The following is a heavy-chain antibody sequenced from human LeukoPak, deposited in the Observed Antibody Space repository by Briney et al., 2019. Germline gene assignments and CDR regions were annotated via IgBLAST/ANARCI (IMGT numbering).Heavy chain of an antibody. J-gene: IGHJ2*01. CDR3: AKEGDTALVTGTYL. CDR2: IIPPFGTA. V-gene: IGHV1-69*13. Sequence: ASVKVSCKASGGTFGRYVISWVRQAPGQGLEWMGGIIPPFGTAHYAQKFQDRLTITADESATTVYMEMSSLRSEDTAMYYCAKEGDTALVTGTYLWGRGTLVTVSA. D-gene: IGHD5-18*01. CDR1: GGTFGRYV.